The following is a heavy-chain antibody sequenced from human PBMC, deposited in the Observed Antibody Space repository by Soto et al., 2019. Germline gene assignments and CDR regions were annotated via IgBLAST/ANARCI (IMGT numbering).Heavy chain of an antibody. J-gene: IGHJ5*02. CDR2: VYYDGTT. CDR1: GGSISSSTFY. Sequence: SETLSLTCTVSGGSISSSTFYWGWIRQPPGKGLEWIGSVYYDGTTYYNPSLRSRVTISVDTSKNQFSLKMSSVTAADTAVYYYASNIRAAGHNWFDPWGQGTLVTAPQ. V-gene: IGHV4-39*01. D-gene: IGHD6-13*01. CDR3: ASNIRAAGHNWFDP.